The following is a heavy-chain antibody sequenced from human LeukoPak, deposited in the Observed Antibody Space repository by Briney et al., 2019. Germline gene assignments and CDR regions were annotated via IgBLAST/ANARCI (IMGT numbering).Heavy chain of an antibody. CDR1: GGSVSSSGYY. Sequence: PSETLSLTCTVSGGSVSSSGYYWAWIRQLPGKGLEWIGTICYSGSTYYNPSLKSRVTISVDTSKNQFSLKLSSVTAADTAVYYCARTVDSSGWYPYYYMDVWGKGTTVTVSS. D-gene: IGHD6-19*01. CDR3: ARTVDSSGWYPYYYMDV. J-gene: IGHJ6*03. V-gene: IGHV4-39*07. CDR2: ICYSGST.